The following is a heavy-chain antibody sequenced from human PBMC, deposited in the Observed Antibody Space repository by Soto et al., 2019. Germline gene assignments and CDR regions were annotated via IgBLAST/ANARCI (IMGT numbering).Heavy chain of an antibody. V-gene: IGHV3-23*01. CDR1: GFAFSSYA. Sequence: EVKVLESGGGLVQPGGSLRLSCAASGFAFSSYAMTWVRQAPGKGLEWVSSISGRGGSTYYADSVKGRFTISRDNSKNTLYLQMHTLRADDTALFYCAKDLGFTGTYFAYWGQGTLVTVSS. D-gene: IGHD1-1*01. CDR2: ISGRGGST. CDR3: AKDLGFTGTYFAY. J-gene: IGHJ4*02.